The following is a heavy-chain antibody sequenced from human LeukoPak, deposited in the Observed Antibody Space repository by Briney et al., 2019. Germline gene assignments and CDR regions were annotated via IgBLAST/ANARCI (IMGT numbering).Heavy chain of an antibody. CDR2: IKHDGSEK. D-gene: IGHD1-26*01. CDR3: AKGGGYFSPYWYFDL. J-gene: IGHJ2*01. Sequence: GGSLRLSCAASGFTFSSYWMSWVRQAPGKGLEWVANIKHDGSEKYYVDSVKGRFTISRDNAKNSLYLQMNSLRAEDTAVYYCAKGGGYFSPYWYFDLWGRGTLVTVSS. V-gene: IGHV3-7*04. CDR1: GFTFSSYW.